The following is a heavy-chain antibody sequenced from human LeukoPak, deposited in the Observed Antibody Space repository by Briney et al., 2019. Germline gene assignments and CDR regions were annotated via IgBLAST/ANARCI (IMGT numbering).Heavy chain of an antibody. D-gene: IGHD1-26*01. Sequence: GGSLRLSCAASGFTFSSYWMSWVRQAPGRGLQWVASIKQDGSEIYYVDSVKGRFSISRDNDKHSLSLQMNSLRAEDTAVYYCARGHSGRWFWWFGAWGQGTLVTVSS. V-gene: IGHV3-7*04. CDR2: IKQDGSEI. CDR1: GFTFSSYW. J-gene: IGHJ5*02. CDR3: ARGHSGRWFWWFGA.